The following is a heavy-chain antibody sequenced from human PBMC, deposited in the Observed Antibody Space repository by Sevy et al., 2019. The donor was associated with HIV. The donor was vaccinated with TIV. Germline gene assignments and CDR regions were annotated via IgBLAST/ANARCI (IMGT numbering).Heavy chain of an antibody. CDR1: GFTFSAYS. D-gene: IGHD2-21*01. CDR3: ARAGGDCYSKNECWFVS. Sequence: GGSLRLPCAASGFTFSAYSMNWVRQAPGKGLEWVSYISSSSGTIYYADSVKGQFTISRDNAKSSLYLQMNGLRAEDTAVYYCARAGGDCYSKNECWFVSWGQGTLVTVSS. V-gene: IGHV3-48*01. J-gene: IGHJ5*01. CDR2: ISSSSGTI.